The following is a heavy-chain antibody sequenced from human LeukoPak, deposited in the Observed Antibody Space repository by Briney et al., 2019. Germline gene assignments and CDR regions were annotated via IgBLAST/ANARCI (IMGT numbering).Heavy chain of an antibody. Sequence: ASVKVSCKASGYTFTSYDINWVRQATGQGLEWMGWMNPNSGNTGYAQKFQGRVTMTRNTSISTAYMELSSLRSEDTAVYYCARGPAERFLEWLLVDYWGQGTLVTVSS. CDR3: ARGPAERFLEWLLVDY. D-gene: IGHD3-3*01. CDR2: MNPNSGNT. V-gene: IGHV1-8*01. J-gene: IGHJ4*02. CDR1: GYTFTSYD.